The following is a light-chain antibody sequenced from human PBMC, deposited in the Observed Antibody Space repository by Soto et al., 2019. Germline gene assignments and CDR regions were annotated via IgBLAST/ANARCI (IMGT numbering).Light chain of an antibody. CDR3: SSFAGSNIWV. CDR1: SNDVGAFDY. CDR2: EVF. V-gene: IGLV2-14*01. Sequence: QSALTQPASVSASPGQSISISCTGTSNDVGAFDYVSWYQQHPGKAPKLIIFEVFNRPSGVSTRFSGSKSGSTASLTISGLQAEDEADYFCSSFAGSNIWVFGGGTKLTVL. J-gene: IGLJ3*02.